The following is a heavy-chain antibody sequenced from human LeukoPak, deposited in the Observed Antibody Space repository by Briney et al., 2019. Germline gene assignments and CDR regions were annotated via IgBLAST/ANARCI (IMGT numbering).Heavy chain of an antibody. D-gene: IGHD5-18*01. CDR2: IFGSGGSP. Sequence: GGSLRLSCEASGFTFGSHAMYWVRQAPGKGLEWVAGIFGSGGSPHYADSVKGRFTISRDNSRNTVYLQINSLRADDTAVYYCGKTTVGYSSGQKPAWPVDYWGQGTLVAVSS. J-gene: IGHJ4*02. V-gene: IGHV3-23*01. CDR3: GKTTVGYSSGQKPAWPVDY. CDR1: GFTFGSHA.